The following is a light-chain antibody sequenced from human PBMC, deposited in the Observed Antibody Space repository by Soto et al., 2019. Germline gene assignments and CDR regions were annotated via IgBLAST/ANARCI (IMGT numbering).Light chain of an antibody. Sequence: EIVLTQSPGTLSLSPGERATLSCRASQSVSSSYLAWYQQKPGQAPRPLIYGASSRATGIPDRFSGSGSGTDFTLTISRLEPEDFAVYYCQQYGSSPLYTFGQGTKLVIK. CDR3: QQYGSSPLYT. J-gene: IGKJ2*01. CDR1: QSVSSSY. V-gene: IGKV3-20*01. CDR2: GAS.